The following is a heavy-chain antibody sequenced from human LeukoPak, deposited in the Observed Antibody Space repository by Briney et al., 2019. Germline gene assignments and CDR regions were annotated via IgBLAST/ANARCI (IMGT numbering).Heavy chain of an antibody. CDR2: IRSKANSYAT. CDR3: TRYLTAAGIIY. Sequence: PGGSLGLSCAASGFTFSSSAMHWVRQASGKGLEWVGRIRSKANSYATAYAASVKGRFTISRDDSKNTAYLQMNSLKTEDTAVYYCTRYLTAAGIIYWGQGTLVTVSS. J-gene: IGHJ4*02. V-gene: IGHV3-73*01. D-gene: IGHD6-13*01. CDR1: GFTFSSSA.